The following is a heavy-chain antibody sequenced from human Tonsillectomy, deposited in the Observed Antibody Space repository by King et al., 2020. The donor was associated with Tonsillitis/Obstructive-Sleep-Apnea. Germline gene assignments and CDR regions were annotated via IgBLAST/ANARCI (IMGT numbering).Heavy chain of an antibody. Sequence: VQLVESGGGLVQPGRSLRLSCTASGFTFGDYAMSWVRQAPGKGLEWVGFIRSKAYGGTTEYAASVKGRFTISRDDSKSIAYLQMNSLKTEVTAVYYCTRVNTIFGVVIIRILDYWGQGTLVTVSS. CDR1: GFTFGDYA. D-gene: IGHD3-3*01. J-gene: IGHJ4*02. V-gene: IGHV3-49*04. CDR2: IRSKAYGGTT. CDR3: TRVNTIFGVVIIRILDY.